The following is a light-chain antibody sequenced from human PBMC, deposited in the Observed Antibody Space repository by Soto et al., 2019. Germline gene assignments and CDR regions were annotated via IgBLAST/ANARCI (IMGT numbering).Light chain of an antibody. Sequence: DIQMTQSPSSLSASVGDRVTITCRASQSISTYLNWYQQKPGKAPKLLIYAASSLQSGVPSRFSGSGSGTDFTLTISSLQPEDIATYYCQQSFSIPYTFGQGTKQGIK. J-gene: IGKJ2*01. V-gene: IGKV1-39*01. CDR3: QQSFSIPYT. CDR1: QSISTY. CDR2: AAS.